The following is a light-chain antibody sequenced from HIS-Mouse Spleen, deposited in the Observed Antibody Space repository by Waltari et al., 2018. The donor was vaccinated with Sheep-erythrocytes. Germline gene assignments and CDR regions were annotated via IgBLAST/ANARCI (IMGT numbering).Light chain of an antibody. Sequence: SYELTQPPSVSVSPGQTARITCSGDALPKQYAYWYQQKPGQAPVLVILKDSERPSGIPGRVSGSSSGTTVTLTISGVQAEDEADYYCQSADSSGTYPRVFGGGTKLTVL. V-gene: IGLV3-25*03. CDR1: ALPKQY. CDR3: QSADSSGTYPRV. J-gene: IGLJ2*01. CDR2: KDS.